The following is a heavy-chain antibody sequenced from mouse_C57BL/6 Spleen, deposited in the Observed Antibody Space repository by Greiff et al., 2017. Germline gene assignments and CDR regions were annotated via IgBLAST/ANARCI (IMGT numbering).Heavy chain of an antibody. V-gene: IGHV1-54*01. D-gene: IGHD6-1*01. CDR3: ARRHSASDY. CDR2: INPGSGGT. Sequence: VQLQQSGAELVRPGTSVKVSCKASGYAFTNYLIEWVKQRPGQGLEWIGVINPGSGGTNYNEKFKGKATLTADKSSSTAYMQLSSLTSEDSAVYFCARRHSASDYWGQGTTLTVSS. CDR1: GYAFTNYL. J-gene: IGHJ2*01.